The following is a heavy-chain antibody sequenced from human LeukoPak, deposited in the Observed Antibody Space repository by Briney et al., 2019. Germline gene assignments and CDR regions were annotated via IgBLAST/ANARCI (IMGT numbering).Heavy chain of an antibody. Sequence: PGGSLRLSCAASGFTFSSYGMHWVRQAPGKGLEWVAVIWYDGSNKYYADSVKGRFTISRDNSKNTLYLQMNSLRAEDTALYYCAKDISPTYSSGWSPFDYWGQGTLVTVSS. CDR1: GFTFSSYG. J-gene: IGHJ4*02. V-gene: IGHV3-30*02. D-gene: IGHD6-19*01. CDR3: AKDISPTYSSGWSPFDY. CDR2: IWYDGSNK.